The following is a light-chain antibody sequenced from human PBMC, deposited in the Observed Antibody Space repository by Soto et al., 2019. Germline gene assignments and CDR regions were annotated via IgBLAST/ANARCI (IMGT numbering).Light chain of an antibody. CDR1: QRISSSS. CDR2: GAS. V-gene: IGKV3-20*01. CDR3: HQYNGWPRT. J-gene: IGKJ5*01. Sequence: EIVLTQSPGTLSLSPGERATLSFRASQRISSSSLAWYQQKPGQAPRLLIYGASSRAGGVPARFSGGGSGTEFTLTITSLQSEDFAVYYCHQYNGWPRTFGQGTRLEI.